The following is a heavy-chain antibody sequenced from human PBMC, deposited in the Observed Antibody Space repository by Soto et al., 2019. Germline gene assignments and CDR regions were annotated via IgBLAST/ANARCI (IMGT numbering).Heavy chain of an antibody. CDR1: GGSISSYY. V-gene: IGHV4-59*01. CDR2: IYYSGST. Sequence: QVQLQESGPGLVKPSETLSLTCTVSGGSISSYYWSWIRQPPGKGLEWIGYIYYSGSTNYNPSLKNRVTISVDTSKNQFSLKLSSVTAADTAVYYCARENDYGDSRWFDPWGQGTLVTVSS. D-gene: IGHD4-17*01. J-gene: IGHJ5*02. CDR3: ARENDYGDSRWFDP.